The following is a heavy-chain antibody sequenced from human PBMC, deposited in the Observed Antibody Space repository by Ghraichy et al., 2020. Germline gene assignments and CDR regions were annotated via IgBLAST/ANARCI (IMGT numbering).Heavy chain of an antibody. CDR1: GLTFSAYV. CDR3: AKSLRRISVTGYYFDN. Sequence: GGSLRLSCAGSGLTFSAYVMNWVRQVPGQGLEWVSGISGPGGNTYYADSVRGRFTISRDNSKNTLYLQMNSLRAEDTAVYYCAKSLRRISVTGYYFDNWGQGSLVTVSS. D-gene: IGHD6-19*01. V-gene: IGHV3-23*01. CDR2: ISGPGGNT. J-gene: IGHJ4*02.